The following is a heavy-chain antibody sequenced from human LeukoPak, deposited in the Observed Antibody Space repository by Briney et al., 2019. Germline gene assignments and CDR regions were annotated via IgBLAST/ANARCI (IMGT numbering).Heavy chain of an antibody. CDR2: INPNSGGT. Sequence: ASVKVSCKASGYTFTGYYMHWVRQAPGQGLEWMGWINPNSGGTNYAQKFQGRVTMTRDTSISTAYMELSRLRSDDTAVYYCARLYSSSSHDFDYWGQGTLVTVSS. V-gene: IGHV1-2*02. CDR1: GYTFTGYY. D-gene: IGHD6-6*01. J-gene: IGHJ4*02. CDR3: ARLYSSSSHDFDY.